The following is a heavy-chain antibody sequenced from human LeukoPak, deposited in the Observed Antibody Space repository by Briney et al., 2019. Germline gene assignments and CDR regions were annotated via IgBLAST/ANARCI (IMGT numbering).Heavy chain of an antibody. CDR3: ASTYYYDSSGYYAFDY. CDR2: IYYSGST. J-gene: IGHJ4*02. D-gene: IGHD3-22*01. Sequence: SETLSLTCTVSGGSISSYYWSWIRQPPGKGLEWIGYIYYSGSTNHNPSLKSRVTISVDTYKNQFSLKLSSVTAADTAVYYCASTYYYDSSGYYAFDYWGQGTLVTVSS. V-gene: IGHV4-59*01. CDR1: GGSISSYY.